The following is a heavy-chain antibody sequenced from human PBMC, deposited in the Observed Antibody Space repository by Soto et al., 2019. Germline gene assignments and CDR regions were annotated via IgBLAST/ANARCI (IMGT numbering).Heavy chain of an antibody. V-gene: IGHV4-59*12. J-gene: IGHJ6*02. CDR3: AMVPAAPHWGYYFGMDV. Sequence: QVQLQESGPGLVKPSETLSLTCTVSGVSISSYYWSWIRQPPGKALEWIGYSYNTGSTNYNPSLKGRVTISIDSSKNQFSLKLTSVTAADTAVYYCAMVPAAPHWGYYFGMDVWGQGTTVTVSS. D-gene: IGHD2-2*01. CDR1: GVSISSYY. CDR2: SYNTGST.